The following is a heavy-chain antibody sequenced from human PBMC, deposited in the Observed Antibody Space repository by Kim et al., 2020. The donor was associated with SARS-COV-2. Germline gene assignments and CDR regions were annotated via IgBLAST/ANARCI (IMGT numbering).Heavy chain of an antibody. D-gene: IGHD2-21*02. CDR3: ARDSCGGDCYLGRDWFDP. CDR2: ISYDGSNK. CDR1: GFTFSSYA. J-gene: IGHJ5*02. V-gene: IGHV3-30*04. Sequence: GGSLRLSCAASGFTFSSYAMHWVRQAPGKGLEWVAVISYDGSNKYYADSVKGRFTISRDNSKNTLYLQMNSLRAEDTAVYYCARDSCGGDCYLGRDWFDPWGQGTLVTVSS.